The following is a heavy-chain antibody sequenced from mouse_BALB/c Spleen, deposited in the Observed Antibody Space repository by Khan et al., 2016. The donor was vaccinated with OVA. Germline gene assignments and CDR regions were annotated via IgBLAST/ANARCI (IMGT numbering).Heavy chain of an antibody. CDR1: GFSLDKYS. Sequence: QVQLKQSGPGLVQPSQSLSITCTVTGFSLDKYSVHWIRQSPGKGLEWLGVIWSAGSTDYNAAFISRLTITKDNSRSQVFFKVNSLQPNDTAIYYCAIRGYGYGRGALFAYWGQGTLVTVSA. V-gene: IGHV2-2*02. J-gene: IGHJ3*01. D-gene: IGHD2-2*01. CDR2: IWSAGST. CDR3: AIRGYGYGRGALFAY.